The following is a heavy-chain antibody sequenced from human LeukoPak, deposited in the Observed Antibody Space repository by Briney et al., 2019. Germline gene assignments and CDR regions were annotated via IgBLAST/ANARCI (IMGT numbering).Heavy chain of an antibody. D-gene: IGHD3-10*01. CDR3: ATDLSGSIDY. CDR1: GFTFSDYW. Sequence: PGGSLRLSCAASGFTFSDYWMHWVRRVPGRGLMGVSLVDNYGNPKFYADSVKGRFTISRDNAKNTLYLQMDSLRAEDTAVYYCATDLSGSIDYWGRGTLVTVSS. J-gene: IGHJ4*02. V-gene: IGHV3-74*01. CDR2: VDNYGNPK.